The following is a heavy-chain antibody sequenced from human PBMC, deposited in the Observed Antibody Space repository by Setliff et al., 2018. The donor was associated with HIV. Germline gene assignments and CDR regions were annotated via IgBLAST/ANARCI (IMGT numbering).Heavy chain of an antibody. J-gene: IGHJ6*03. V-gene: IGHV3-30*02. CDR2: IRYDGSNK. CDR1: GFTFSNYA. CDR3: ARGGYYYYYYYMDV. D-gene: IGHD3-16*01. Sequence: PGGSLRLSCAVSGFTFSNYAMHWVRQAPGKGLEWVAFIRYDGSNKYYADSVKGRFTISRDNSKNTLYLQMNSLRAEDTAVYYCARGGYYYYYYYMDVWGKGTTVTASS.